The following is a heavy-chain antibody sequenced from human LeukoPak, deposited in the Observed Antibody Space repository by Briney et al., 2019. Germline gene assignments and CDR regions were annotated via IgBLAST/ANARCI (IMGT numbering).Heavy chain of an antibody. V-gene: IGHV4-4*07. CDR1: GGSISSYY. J-gene: IGHJ2*01. CDR3: ARAYYDTSGYPGWYFDL. D-gene: IGHD3-22*01. CDR2: IYTSGST. Sequence: SETLSLTCTVSGGSISSYYWSWIRQPAGKGLQWIGRIYTSGSTNYNPSLKSRVTMSVDTSKNQFPLKLTSVTAADTAVYYRARAYYDTSGYPGWYFDLWGRGTLVTVSS.